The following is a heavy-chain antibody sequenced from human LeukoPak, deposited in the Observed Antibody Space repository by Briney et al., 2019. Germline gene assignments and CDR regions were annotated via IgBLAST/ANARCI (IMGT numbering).Heavy chain of an antibody. J-gene: IGHJ3*02. V-gene: IGHV3-64*02. D-gene: IGHD3-10*01. CDR3: ARESTSDYYGSGSYVEAFDI. CDR1: GFTFSNYA. Sequence: GGSLRLSCAASGFTFSNYAMHWVRQAPGEGLEYVSAISSNGDTTYYADSVKGRFTISRDNSKNTLNLQMGSLRAEDMAVYYCARESTSDYYGSGSYVEAFDIWGQGTMVTVSS. CDR2: ISSNGDTT.